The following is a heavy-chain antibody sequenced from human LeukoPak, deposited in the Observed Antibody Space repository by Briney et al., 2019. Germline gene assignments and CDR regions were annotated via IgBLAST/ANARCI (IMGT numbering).Heavy chain of an antibody. D-gene: IGHD1-26*01. CDR1: GGSISSSY. CDR2: VHYAESS. CDR3: ARSRAFNSGAFDP. Sequence: PSETLSLTCIVSGGSISSSYWSWIRQSPGKGLEWIGYVHYAESSYYNPSLKSRVTLSVDTSKDQFSLRLSSVTAADTAVYYCARSRAFNSGAFDPWGQGSLVTVSS. J-gene: IGHJ5*02. V-gene: IGHV4-59*01.